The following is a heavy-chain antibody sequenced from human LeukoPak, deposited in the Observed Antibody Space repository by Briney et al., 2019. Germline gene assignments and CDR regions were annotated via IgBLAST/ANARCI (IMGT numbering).Heavy chain of an antibody. CDR3: AKDLSSGYSYGYINY. D-gene: IGHD5-18*01. CDR1: GFTFSNYA. J-gene: IGHJ4*02. CDR2: ISGSGGST. Sequence: GGSLRLSCAPSGFTFSNYAMSWVRQAPGRGLEWVSAISGSGGSTYYADSVKGRFTISRDNSKSTLYLQMNSLRAEDTAVYYCAKDLSSGYSYGYINYWGQGTLVTVSS. V-gene: IGHV3-23*01.